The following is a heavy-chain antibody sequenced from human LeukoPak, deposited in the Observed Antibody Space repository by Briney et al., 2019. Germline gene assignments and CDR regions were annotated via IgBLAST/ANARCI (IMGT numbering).Heavy chain of an antibody. CDR2: INHSGST. J-gene: IGHJ5*02. Sequence: PSETLSLTCAVYGGSFSGYYWSWIRQPPGKGLEWIGEINHSGSTNYNPSLKSRVTTSLDTSKNHFSLKLSSVTAADTAVYYCARGTPHYYGSGSYYISRFDPWGQGTLVTVSS. CDR3: ARGTPHYYGSGSYYISRFDP. CDR1: GGSFSGYY. V-gene: IGHV4-34*01. D-gene: IGHD3-10*01.